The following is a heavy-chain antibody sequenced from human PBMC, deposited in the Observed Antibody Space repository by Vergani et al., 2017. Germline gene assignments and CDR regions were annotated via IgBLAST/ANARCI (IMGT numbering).Heavy chain of an antibody. Sequence: QVQLQESGPGLVKPSETLSLTCTVSGGSISSYYWSWIRQPPGKGLEWIGYIYYSGSTNYNPSLKRRVTISVDTSKNQFSLKLSSVTAADTAVYYCARAPSDYYDSSGSDAFDIWGQGTMVTVSS. CDR2: IYYSGST. CDR3: ARAPSDYYDSSGSDAFDI. V-gene: IGHV4-59*08. J-gene: IGHJ3*02. CDR1: GGSISSYY. D-gene: IGHD3-22*01.